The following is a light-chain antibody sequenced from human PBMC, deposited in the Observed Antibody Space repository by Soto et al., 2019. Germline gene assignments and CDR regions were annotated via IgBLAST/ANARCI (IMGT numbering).Light chain of an antibody. CDR3: QQYGSSPMYT. Sequence: EIVLTQSPGTLSLSPGERATLSCRASQSVSSSYLAWYQQKPGQAPRLLIYGASSRATGIPDRFSGSGSGTDCTLTSSRLEPEDFAVYYWQQYGSSPMYTFGQGTKLEIK. J-gene: IGKJ2*01. V-gene: IGKV3-20*01. CDR2: GAS. CDR1: QSVSSSY.